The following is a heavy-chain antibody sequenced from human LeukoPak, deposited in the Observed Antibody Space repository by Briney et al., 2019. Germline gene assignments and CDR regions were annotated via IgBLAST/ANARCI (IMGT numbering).Heavy chain of an antibody. CDR2: ISSGASTM. Sequence: PGGSLRLSCAASGFIFSSVEMYWVRQAPGKGLEWVAYISSGASTMYYADSVKGRFTISRDDAKTSLFLQMNSLRAEDTAVYYCALLAVASDFDYWGQGTLVTVSS. CDR3: ALLAVASDFDY. CDR1: GFIFSSVE. V-gene: IGHV3-48*03. D-gene: IGHD6-19*01. J-gene: IGHJ4*02.